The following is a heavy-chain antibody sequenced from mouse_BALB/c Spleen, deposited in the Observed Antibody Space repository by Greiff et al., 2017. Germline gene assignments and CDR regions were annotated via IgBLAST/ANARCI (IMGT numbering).Heavy chain of an antibody. Sequence: EVKLMESGPGLVKPSQSLSLTCTVTGYSITSDYAWNWIRQFPGNKLEWMGYISYSGSTSYNPSLKSRISITRDTSKNQFFLQLNSVTTEDTATYYCASGAPYAMDYWGQGTSVTVSS. J-gene: IGHJ4*01. CDR2: ISYSGST. CDR3: ASGAPYAMDY. V-gene: IGHV3-2*02. CDR1: GYSITSDYA.